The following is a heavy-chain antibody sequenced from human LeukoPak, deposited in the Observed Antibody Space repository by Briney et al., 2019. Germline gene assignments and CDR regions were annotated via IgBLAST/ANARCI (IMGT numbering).Heavy chain of an antibody. CDR3: ARGGRYYDSSGYYHPSYFDY. D-gene: IGHD3-22*01. J-gene: IGHJ4*02. V-gene: IGHV4-38-2*02. Sequence: PSETLSLTCTVSGYSISSGYYWGWIRRPPGKGLEWIGSIYHSGSTYYNPSLKRRVTISVETSKNQVSLKLSSVTAADTAVYYCARGGRYYDSSGYYHPSYFDYWGQGTLVTVSS. CDR2: IYHSGST. CDR1: GYSISSGYY.